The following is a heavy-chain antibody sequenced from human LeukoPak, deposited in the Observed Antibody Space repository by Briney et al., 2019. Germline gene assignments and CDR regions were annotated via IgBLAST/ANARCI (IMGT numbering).Heavy chain of an antibody. CDR2: ISGSGGST. CDR1: GFTFSSYG. D-gene: IGHD1-26*01. CDR3: AKDPLYSSSSAFDI. V-gene: IGHV3-23*01. J-gene: IGHJ3*02. Sequence: GGSLRLSCAASGFTFSSYGMHWVRQAPGKGLEWVSAISGSGGSTYYADSVKGRFTVSRDNSKNTLYLQMNSLRAEDTAVYYCAKDPLYSSSSAFDIWGQGTMVTVAS.